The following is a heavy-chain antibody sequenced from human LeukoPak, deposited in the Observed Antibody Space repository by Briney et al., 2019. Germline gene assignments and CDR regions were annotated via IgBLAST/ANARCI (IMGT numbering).Heavy chain of an antibody. D-gene: IGHD2-21*01. CDR2: IYYSGST. J-gene: IGHJ6*03. CDR3: ARLRPYSYYYMDV. V-gene: IGHV4-39*07. Sequence: KPSETLSLTCTVPGGSISSSSYYWGWIRQPPGKGLEWIGSIYYSGSTYYNPSLKSRVTISVDTSKNQFSLKLSSVTAADTAVYYCARLRPYSYYYMDVWGKGTTVTISS. CDR1: GGSISSSSYY.